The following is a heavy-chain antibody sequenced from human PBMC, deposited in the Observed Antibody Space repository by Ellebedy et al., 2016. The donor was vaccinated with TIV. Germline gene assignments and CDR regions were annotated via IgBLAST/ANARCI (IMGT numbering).Heavy chain of an antibody. D-gene: IGHD3-16*01. CDR3: ARGAMLSGYFDY. CDR1: GGSFSGYY. J-gene: IGHJ4*02. V-gene: IGHV4-31*11. CDR2: IYYSGGT. Sequence: MPSETLSLTCAVYGGSFSGYYWSWIRQHPGKGLEWIGYIYYSGGTYYDPSLKSRVAISVDTSKNQFSLKLSSVTAADTAVYYCARGAMLSGYFDYWGQGTLVTVSS.